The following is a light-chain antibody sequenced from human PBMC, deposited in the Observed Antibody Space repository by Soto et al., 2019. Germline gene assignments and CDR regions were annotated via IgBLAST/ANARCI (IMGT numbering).Light chain of an antibody. CDR3: QQYGSSPTWT. V-gene: IGKV3-20*01. J-gene: IGKJ1*01. CDR1: QSVSSNY. CDR2: GAS. Sequence: ESVLTQSPGTLSLSPGERATLSCRASQSVSSNYLAWYQQKPGQAPRLLIYGASTRATGIPDRFSGSGSGTDFTLTISRLEPEDSAVYYCQQYGSSPTWTFCQGTKVDIK.